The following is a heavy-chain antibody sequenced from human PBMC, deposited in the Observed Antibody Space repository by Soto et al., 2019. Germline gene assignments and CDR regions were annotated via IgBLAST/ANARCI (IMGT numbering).Heavy chain of an antibody. D-gene: IGHD3-10*01. CDR3: ARARMVRGVIYYYGMDV. CDR1: GGSISSGGNY. J-gene: IGHJ6*02. V-gene: IGHV4-31*11. Sequence: QVQLQESGPGLVKSSQTLSLTCAVSGGSISSGGNYWSWIRQHPGKGLEWIGYIYYSGSTYYNPSLKSRVTISVDTSKNQFSLKPNSVTAADTAVYYCARARMVRGVIYYYGMDVWGQGTTVTVSS. CDR2: IYYSGST.